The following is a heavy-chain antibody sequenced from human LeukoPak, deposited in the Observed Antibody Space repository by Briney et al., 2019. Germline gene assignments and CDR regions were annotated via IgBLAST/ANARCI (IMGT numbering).Heavy chain of an antibody. D-gene: IGHD1-1*01. CDR2: ISWNSGSI. V-gene: IGHV3-9*01. J-gene: IGHJ4*02. CDR3: AGCAGNSCYFDY. Sequence: PGRSLRLSCAASGFTFDDYAVHWVRQAPGKGLEWVSGISWNSGSIGYADSVKGRFTISRDNAKNSLYLQLNSLRAEDTAVYYCAGCAGNSCYFDYWGQGTLVIVSS. CDR1: GFTFDDYA.